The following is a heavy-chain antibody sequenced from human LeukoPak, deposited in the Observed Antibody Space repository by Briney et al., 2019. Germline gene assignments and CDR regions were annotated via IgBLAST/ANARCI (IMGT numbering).Heavy chain of an antibody. CDR3: AREILGYYDNYFDY. V-gene: IGHV4-59*01. J-gene: IGHJ4*02. CDR1: GDSISNYY. Sequence: SETLSLTCTVSGDSISNYYWSWIRQPPGKGLEWLGHISYIGSTNHNPSLNSRVTISVDTSKNQFSLRLSSVTAADTAVYYCAREILGYYDNYFDYWGQGTLVTVSS. D-gene: IGHD3-22*01. CDR2: ISYIGST.